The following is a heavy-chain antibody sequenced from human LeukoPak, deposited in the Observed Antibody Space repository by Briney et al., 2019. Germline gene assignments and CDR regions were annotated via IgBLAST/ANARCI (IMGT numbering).Heavy chain of an antibody. D-gene: IGHD3-22*01. CDR3: TTLFHFYDSSGYNFDY. Sequence: PGGSLRLSCAASGFTFSDYYMSWIRQAPGKGLEWVGRIKSKTDGGTTDYAAPVKGRFTISRDDSKNTLFLQMNSLKTEDTAVYYCTTLFHFYDSSGYNFDYWGQGTLVTVSS. V-gene: IGHV3-15*01. J-gene: IGHJ4*02. CDR1: GFTFSDYY. CDR2: IKSKTDGGTT.